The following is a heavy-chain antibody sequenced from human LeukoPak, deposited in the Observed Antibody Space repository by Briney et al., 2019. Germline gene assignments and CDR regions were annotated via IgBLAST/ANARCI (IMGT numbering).Heavy chain of an antibody. CDR2: IYYSGST. J-gene: IGHJ4*02. D-gene: IGHD1-7*01. CDR1: GGSISSGGYY. V-gene: IGHV4-31*03. CDR3: ASNWNYEHYFDY. Sequence: SETLSLTCTVSGGSISSGGYYWSWIRQHPGTGLEWIGYIYYSGSTYYNPSLKSRVTISVDTSKNQFSLKLSSVTAADTAVYYCASNWNYEHYFDYWGQGTLVTVSS.